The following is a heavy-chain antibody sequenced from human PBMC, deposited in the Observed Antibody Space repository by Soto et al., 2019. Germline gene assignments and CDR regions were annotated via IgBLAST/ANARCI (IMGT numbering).Heavy chain of an antibody. CDR3: AGGYSSSWYYYYGMDV. Sequence: GASVKVSCKASGGTFSSYAISWVRQAPGQGLEWMGGIIPTFGTANYAQKFQGRVTITADESTSTAYMELSSLRSEDTAVYYCAGGYSSSWYYYYGMDVWGQGTTVTVSS. J-gene: IGHJ6*02. V-gene: IGHV1-69*13. D-gene: IGHD6-13*01. CDR1: GGTFSSYA. CDR2: IIPTFGTA.